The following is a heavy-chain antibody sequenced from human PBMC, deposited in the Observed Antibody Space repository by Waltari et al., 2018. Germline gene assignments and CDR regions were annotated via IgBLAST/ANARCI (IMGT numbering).Heavy chain of an antibody. J-gene: IGHJ6*03. Sequence: QVQLQQWGAGLLKPSETLSLTCVVYGGSFSGYYWSWIRQPPGKGLEWIGEINHSGSTNYNPSLKSRVTISVDTSKNQFSLKLSSVTAADTAVYYCARDMRAFYYYYMDVWGKGTTVTVSS. CDR2: INHSGST. CDR3: ARDMRAFYYYYMDV. V-gene: IGHV4-34*01. CDR1: GGSFSGYY.